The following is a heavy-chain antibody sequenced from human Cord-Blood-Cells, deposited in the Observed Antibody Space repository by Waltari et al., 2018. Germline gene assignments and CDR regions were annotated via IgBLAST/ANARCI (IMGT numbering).Heavy chain of an antibody. CDR2: IYHSGRT. CDR1: GGSISSGGYS. Sequence: QLQLQESGSGLVKPSQTLSLTCAVSGGSISSGGYSWSWIRQPPGKGLEWIGYIYHSGRTYHDPPLYVRDTIAVDRSKDQFSLKLGSVTAADTAVYYCARVGSGYDSSFVFDYWGQGALVTVSS. V-gene: IGHV4-30-2*01. CDR3: ARVGSGYDSSFVFDY. D-gene: IGHD5-12*01. J-gene: IGHJ4*02.